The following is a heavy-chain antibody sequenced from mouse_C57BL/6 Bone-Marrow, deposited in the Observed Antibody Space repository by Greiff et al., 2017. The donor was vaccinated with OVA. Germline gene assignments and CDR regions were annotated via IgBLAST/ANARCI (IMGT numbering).Heavy chain of an antibody. Sequence: VKLQQSGAELARPGASVKLSCKASGYTFTSYGISWVKQRTGQGLEWIGEIYPRSGNTYYNEKFKGKATLTADKSSSTAYMELRSLTSEDSAVYFCARSFYSLWYFDVWGTGTTVTVSS. CDR3: ARSFYSLWYFDV. CDR2: IYPRSGNT. J-gene: IGHJ1*03. V-gene: IGHV1-81*01. CDR1: GYTFTSYG. D-gene: IGHD2-12*01.